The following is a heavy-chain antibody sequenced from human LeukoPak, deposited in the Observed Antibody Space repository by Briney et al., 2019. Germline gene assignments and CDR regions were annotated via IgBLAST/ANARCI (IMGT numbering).Heavy chain of an antibody. CDR3: ARLKGYSGYDPNRKYYYYGMDV. V-gene: IGHV4-59*08. J-gene: IGHJ6*02. Sequence: PSETLSLTCTVSGGSISSYYWSWIRQPPGKGLEWIGYIYYSGSTNYNPSLKSRVTISVDTSKNQFSLKLSSVTAADTAVYYCARLKGYSGYDPNRKYYYYGMDVWGQGTTVTVSS. D-gene: IGHD5-12*01. CDR2: IYYSGST. CDR1: GGSISSYY.